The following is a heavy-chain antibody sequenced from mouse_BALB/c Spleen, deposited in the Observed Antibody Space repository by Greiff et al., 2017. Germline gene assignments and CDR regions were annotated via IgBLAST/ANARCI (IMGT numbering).Heavy chain of an antibody. CDR2: VSSGGST. CDR3: ARGDYYGSSSYYFDY. D-gene: IGHD1-1*01. Sequence: EVKLMESGGGLVKPGGSLKLSCAASGFTFSSYAMSWVRQTPEKRLEWVASVSSGGSTYYPDSVKGRFTISRDNARNILYLQMSSLRSEDTAMYYCARGDYYGSSSYYFDYWGQGTTLTVSS. J-gene: IGHJ2*01. V-gene: IGHV5-6-5*01. CDR1: GFTFSSYA.